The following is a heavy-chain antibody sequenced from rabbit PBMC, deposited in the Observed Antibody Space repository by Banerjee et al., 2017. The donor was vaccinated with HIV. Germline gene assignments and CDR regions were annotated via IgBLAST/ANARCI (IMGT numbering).Heavy chain of an antibody. CDR1: GFSFSNKAV. V-gene: IGHV1S45*01. D-gene: IGHD1-1*01. CDR3: ARDLAAWNSGSYAFNL. CDR2: INAVTGST. J-gene: IGHJ4*01. Sequence: QEQLLESGGGLVKPEGSLKLSCTGSGFSFSNKAVMCWVRQAPGKGLEWIACINAVTGSTYYASWVNGRFTISKTSSTTVTLQMTSLTGADTATYFCARDLAAWNSGSYAFNLWGPGTLVTVS.